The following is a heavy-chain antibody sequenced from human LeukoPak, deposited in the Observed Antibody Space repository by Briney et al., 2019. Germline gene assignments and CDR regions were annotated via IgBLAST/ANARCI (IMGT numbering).Heavy chain of an antibody. V-gene: IGHV3-30-3*01. Sequence: PGGSLRLSCAASGFTFSSYAMHWVRQAPGKGLEWVAVISYDGSNKYYADSVKGRFTISRDNSKNTLYLQMNSLRAEDTAVYYCARGGVVVPAAMAYWGQGTLVTVSS. CDR3: ARGGVVVPAAMAY. CDR2: ISYDGSNK. D-gene: IGHD2-2*01. J-gene: IGHJ4*02. CDR1: GFTFSSYA.